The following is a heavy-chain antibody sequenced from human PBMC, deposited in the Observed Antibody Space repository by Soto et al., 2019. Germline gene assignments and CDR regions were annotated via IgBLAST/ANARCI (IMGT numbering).Heavy chain of an antibody. CDR2: IYYSGST. D-gene: IGHD3-10*01. Sequence: QVQLQESGPGLVKPSQTLSLTCTVSGSSISSGYYYWSWIRQPPGKGLEWIGYIYYSGSTYYNPSMKSRVTISVDTSKNQFSVKLSSVTAAVTGVYYCAIVVTMVRGVIYYCYGMDVWGQGTTVTVSS. J-gene: IGHJ6*02. CDR1: GSSISSGYYY. V-gene: IGHV4-30-4*01. CDR3: AIVVTMVRGVIYYCYGMDV.